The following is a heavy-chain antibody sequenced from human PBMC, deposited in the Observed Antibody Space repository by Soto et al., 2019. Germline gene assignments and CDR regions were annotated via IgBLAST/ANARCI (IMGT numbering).Heavy chain of an antibody. CDR2: ISTSSTYI. Sequence: GGSLRLSCAASGFTFSTYSMNWVRQAPGKGLEWVSSISTSSTYISYADSVKGRFTISRDNAKNSLYLQMNSLRAEDTAVYYCAREWVTMLDYWGQGTLVTVSS. J-gene: IGHJ4*02. D-gene: IGHD4-17*01. V-gene: IGHV3-21*01. CDR1: GFTFSTYS. CDR3: AREWVTMLDY.